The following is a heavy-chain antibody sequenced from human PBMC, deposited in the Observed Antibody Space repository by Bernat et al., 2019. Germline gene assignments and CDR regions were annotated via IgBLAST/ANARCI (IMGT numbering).Heavy chain of an antibody. V-gene: IGHV1-18*01. CDR2: ISAYNGNT. Sequence: QVQLVQSGAEVKKPGASVKVSCKASGYTFTSYGISWVRQAPGQGLEWMGWISAYNGNTNYAQKLQGRVTMTTDTSTSTAYMELRSLGSDDTAVYYCARVPHPDIFYYDSSGYLPAFDIWGQGTMVTVSS. D-gene: IGHD3-22*01. J-gene: IGHJ3*02. CDR3: ARVPHPDIFYYDSSGYLPAFDI. CDR1: GYTFTSYG.